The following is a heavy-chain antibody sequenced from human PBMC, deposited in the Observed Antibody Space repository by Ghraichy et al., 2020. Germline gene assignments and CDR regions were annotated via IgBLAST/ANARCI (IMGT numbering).Heavy chain of an antibody. CDR1: GFTFSSNW. CDR3: ARDWRGYSFGC. Sequence: GESLNISCAASGFTFSSNWMSWVRQTPGKGLEWVANIKQDGSEKYYVDSVKGRFTVSRDNAKNSLYLQMNSLRAEDTAVYYCARDWRGYSFGCWGQGTLVTVSS. J-gene: IGHJ4*02. D-gene: IGHD5-18*01. CDR2: IKQDGSEK. V-gene: IGHV3-7*01.